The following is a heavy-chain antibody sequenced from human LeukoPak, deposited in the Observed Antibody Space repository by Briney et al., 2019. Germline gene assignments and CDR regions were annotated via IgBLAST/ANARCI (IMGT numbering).Heavy chain of an antibody. D-gene: IGHD3/OR15-3a*01. Sequence: SVKVSCKASGYTFTSYAISWVRQAPGQGLEWMGGIIPIFGTANYAQKFQGRVTITADESTSTAYMELSSLRSEDTAVYYCAREEKVYDFWSGYQPSYHYYYGMDVWGQGTTVTVSS. CDR2: IIPIFGTA. J-gene: IGHJ6*02. CDR3: AREEKVYDFWSGYQPSYHYYYGMDV. CDR1: GYTFTSYA. V-gene: IGHV1-69*13.